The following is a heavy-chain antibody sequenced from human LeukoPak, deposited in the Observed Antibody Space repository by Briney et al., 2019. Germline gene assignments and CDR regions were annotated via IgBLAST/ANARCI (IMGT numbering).Heavy chain of an antibody. CDR2: INSDGSRT. CDR1: GFTFSSYW. D-gene: IGHD3-10*01. J-gene: IGHJ4*02. Sequence: SGGSLRLSCAASGFTFSSYWMHWVRQAPGKGLVWVSRINSDGSRTSYADSVKGRFTISRDNAKNTLYLQMNSLRAEDTAVYYCARGPMVRTNLFDYWGQGTLVTVS. V-gene: IGHV3-74*01. CDR3: ARGPMVRTNLFDY.